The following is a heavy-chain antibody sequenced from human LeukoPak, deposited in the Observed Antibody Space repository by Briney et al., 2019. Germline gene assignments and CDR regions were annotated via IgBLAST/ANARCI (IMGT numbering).Heavy chain of an antibody. D-gene: IGHD6-19*01. V-gene: IGHV4-39*01. CDR2: IYYSGST. CDR1: GGSISSSSYY. CDR3: ARHHYTIAVAATHFDY. J-gene: IGHJ4*02. Sequence: SETLSLTCTVSGGSISSSSYYWGWIRQPPGKGLEWIGSIYYSGSTYYNPSLKSRVTISVDTSKNQFSLKLSSVTAADTAVYYCARHHYTIAVAATHFDYWGQGTLVTVSS.